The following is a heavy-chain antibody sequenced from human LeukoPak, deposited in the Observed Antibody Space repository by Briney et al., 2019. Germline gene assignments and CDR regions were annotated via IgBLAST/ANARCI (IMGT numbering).Heavy chain of an antibody. CDR1: GGSISSYY. CDR2: IYYSGST. D-gene: IGHD5-24*01. Sequence: SETLSLTCTVSGGSISSYYWSWIRQPPGKGLEWIAYIYYSGSTNYNPSLKGRVTISVDASKNQFSLKLSSVTAADTAVYYCAAFRDGYNWHLDYWGQGSLVTVSS. CDR3: AAFRDGYNWHLDY. J-gene: IGHJ4*02. V-gene: IGHV4-59*01.